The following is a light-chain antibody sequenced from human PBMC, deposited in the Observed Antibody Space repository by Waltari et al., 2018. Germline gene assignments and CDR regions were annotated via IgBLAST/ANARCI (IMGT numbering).Light chain of an antibody. CDR2: DVS. CDR1: SIDMGGYNF. J-gene: IGLJ2*01. CDR3: FSYAGSNSFA. Sequence: QSALTQPASVSGSPGQSITVSCIGTSIDMGGYNFVSWFQQHPGRAPKLMIYDVSERPLGVSNRFSGSKSGNTASLTISGLQAEDEADYYCFSYAGSNSFAFGGGTRVTVL. V-gene: IGLV2-23*02.